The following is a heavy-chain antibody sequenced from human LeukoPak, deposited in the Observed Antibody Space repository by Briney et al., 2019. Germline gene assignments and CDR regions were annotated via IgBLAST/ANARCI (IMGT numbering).Heavy chain of an antibody. J-gene: IGHJ4*02. Sequence: RGSLRLSCAASGFTFSGYRMNWVRQAPGKGLEWVSYISSGSSTIYYADSVKGRFTISRDNAKNSLYLQMDSLRDEDTVVYYCARDWYFDYWGQGTLVTVSS. CDR1: GFTFSGYR. CDR2: ISSGSSTI. CDR3: ARDWYFDY. V-gene: IGHV3-48*02.